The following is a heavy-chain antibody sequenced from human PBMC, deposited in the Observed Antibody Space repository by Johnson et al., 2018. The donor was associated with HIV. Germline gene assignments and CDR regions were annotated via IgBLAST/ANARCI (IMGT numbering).Heavy chain of an antibody. D-gene: IGHD2-15*01. V-gene: IGHV3-53*01. CDR2: IYSGGST. CDR1: GLSVSYGY. CDR3: AKGGRGLAFDI. J-gene: IGHJ3*02. Sequence: VQLVESGGGLIQPGGSLRLSCAASGLSVSYGYMTWVRQAPGKGLEWVSVIYSGGSTYYADSVKGRLTIARDTSKHTLYLQMNSLRAEDTAVYYCAKGGRGLAFDIWGQGTMVTVSS.